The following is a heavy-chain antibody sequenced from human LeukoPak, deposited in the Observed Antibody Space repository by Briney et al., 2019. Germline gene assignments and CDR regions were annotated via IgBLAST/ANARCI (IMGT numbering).Heavy chain of an antibody. Sequence: GGSLRLSCAASGFTFSSYGMHWVRQAPGKGLEWVAFIRYDGSNKHYADSVKGRFTISRDNSENTLYLQMNSLRAEDTAVYYCQGYYYYYMDVWGKGTTVTVSS. CDR3: QGYYYYYMDV. V-gene: IGHV3-30*02. CDR1: GFTFSSYG. CDR2: IRYDGSNK. J-gene: IGHJ6*03.